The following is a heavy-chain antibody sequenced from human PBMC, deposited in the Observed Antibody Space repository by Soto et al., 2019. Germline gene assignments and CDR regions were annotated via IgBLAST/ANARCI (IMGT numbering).Heavy chain of an antibody. CDR3: ARDLGYDYRDSLLGY. CDR1: GGSVSSGSYY. Sequence: SETLSLTCTVSGGSVSSGSYYWSWIRQPPGKGLEWIGYIYYSGSTNYNPSLKSRVTISVDTSKNQFSLKLSSVTAADTAVYYCARDLGYDYRDSLLGYWGQGTLVTVSS. D-gene: IGHD4-17*01. CDR2: IYYSGST. V-gene: IGHV4-61*01. J-gene: IGHJ4*02.